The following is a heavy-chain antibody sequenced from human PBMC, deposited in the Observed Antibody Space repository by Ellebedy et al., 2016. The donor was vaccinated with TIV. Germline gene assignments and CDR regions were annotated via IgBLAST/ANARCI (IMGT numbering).Heavy chain of an antibody. CDR2: VYYRGST. V-gene: IGHV4-39*01. J-gene: IGHJ4*02. Sequence: SETLSLTXSVSGGSISSSRYYWDWIRQPPGKGPEWIGSVYYRGSTYYNPSLKSRVAISVDTSKNQFSLNLTSVTVADTAVYYCARHVYYCSGGSCYDYWGQGTLVTVSS. CDR3: ARHVYYCSGGSCYDY. D-gene: IGHD2-15*01. CDR1: GGSISSSRYY.